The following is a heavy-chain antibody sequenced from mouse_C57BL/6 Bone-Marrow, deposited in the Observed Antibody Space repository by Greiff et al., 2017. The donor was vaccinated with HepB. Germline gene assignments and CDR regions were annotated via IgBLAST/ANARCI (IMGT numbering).Heavy chain of an antibody. V-gene: IGHV1-59*01. Sequence: VKLQQPGAELVRPGTSVKLSCKASGYTFTSYWMHWVKQRPGQGLEWIGVIDPSDSYTNYNQKFKGKATLTVDTSSSTAYMQLSSLTSEDSAVYYCARRNLGYWGQGTTLTVSS. CDR3: ARRNLGY. CDR1: GYTFTSYW. CDR2: IDPSDSYT. J-gene: IGHJ2*01.